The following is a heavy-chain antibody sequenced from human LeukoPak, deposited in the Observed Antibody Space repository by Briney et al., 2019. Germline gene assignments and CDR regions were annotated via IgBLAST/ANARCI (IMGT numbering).Heavy chain of an antibody. V-gene: IGHV4-39*01. CDR3: ASVSVTQYYYYMDV. D-gene: IGHD4-23*01. CDR1: GGSISRSRYY. CDR2: IYYGGST. J-gene: IGHJ6*03. Sequence: SETLSLTCTVSGGSISRSRYYWGWIRQPPGKGLEWIGSIYYGGSTYYSPSLKSRVTISVDTSKNQFSLKLTSVTAADTAVYYCASVSVTQYYYYMDVWGKGTTVTVSS.